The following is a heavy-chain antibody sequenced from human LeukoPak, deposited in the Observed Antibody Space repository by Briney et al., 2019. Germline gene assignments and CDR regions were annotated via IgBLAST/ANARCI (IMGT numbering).Heavy chain of an antibody. V-gene: IGHV3-33*01. Sequence: GRSLRLSCAASGFTFSSYGMHWVRQAPGKGLEWVAVIWYDGSNKYYADSVKGRFTISTDNSKNTLYLQMNSLRAEDTAVYYCARPRGSSGPPNYWGQGTLVTVSS. CDR1: GFTFSSYG. J-gene: IGHJ4*02. CDR3: ARPRGSSGPPNY. CDR2: IWYDGSNK. D-gene: IGHD6-19*01.